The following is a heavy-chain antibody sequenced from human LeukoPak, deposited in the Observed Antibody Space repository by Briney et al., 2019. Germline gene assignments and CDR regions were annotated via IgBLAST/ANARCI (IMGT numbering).Heavy chain of an antibody. CDR3: ARETGYDSYFDS. CDR2: ISSSSSTI. Sequence: GGSLRLSCAASEFIFSIYSMNWVRQAPGKGLEWVSYISSSSSTIYYAASVKGRFTISRDNAKNSLYLQMNILRAEDTAIYYCARETGYDSYFDSWGQGTLVSVSS. CDR1: EFIFSIYS. D-gene: IGHD5-12*01. J-gene: IGHJ4*02. V-gene: IGHV3-48*01.